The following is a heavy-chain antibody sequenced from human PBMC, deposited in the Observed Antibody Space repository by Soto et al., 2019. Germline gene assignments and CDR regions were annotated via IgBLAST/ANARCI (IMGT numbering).Heavy chain of an antibody. D-gene: IGHD6-6*01. CDR1: GGSITSGGYY. Sequence: SETLSLTCTVSGGSITSGGYYWSWIRQPPGKGLEWIGYIYYSGNTYYNPSLKTRVTISADTSKNQFSLKLSSVTAADTAVYYCASSSSSVNFNYWGQGTLVTVSS. J-gene: IGHJ4*02. CDR3: ASSSSSVNFNY. V-gene: IGHV4-30-4*01. CDR2: IYYSGNT.